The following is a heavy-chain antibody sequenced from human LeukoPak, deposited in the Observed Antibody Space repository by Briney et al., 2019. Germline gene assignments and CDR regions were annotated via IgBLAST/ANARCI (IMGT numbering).Heavy chain of an antibody. V-gene: IGHV3-48*02. J-gene: IGHJ3*01. CDR2: IVSGSGNI. CDR1: GFTFSSHS. CDR3: AREDDDWGPNTLDV. Sequence: PGGSLRLSCAASGFTFSSHSMNWVRQAPGKGLEWLSYIVSGSGNIYYRDSVKGRFTISRDNAQDSLYLQMDSLRDEDTAVYYCAREDDDWGPNTLDVWGQGTVVTVSS. D-gene: IGHD7-27*01.